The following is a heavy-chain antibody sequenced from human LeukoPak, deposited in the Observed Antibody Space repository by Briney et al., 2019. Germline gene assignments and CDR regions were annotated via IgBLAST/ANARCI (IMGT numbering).Heavy chain of an antibody. CDR3: ARDHNERAIGI. CDR1: GGSINSGGYY. Sequence: SETLSLTCTVSGGSINSGGYYWSWIRQRPGKGLEYFGYIYSSGSTYYNPSLKSRVTISMDTSKNQFSLTLTSVTAADTAVYYCARDHNERAIGIWGQGTLVTVSS. V-gene: IGHV4-31*03. D-gene: IGHD1-1*01. CDR2: IYSSGST. J-gene: IGHJ4*02.